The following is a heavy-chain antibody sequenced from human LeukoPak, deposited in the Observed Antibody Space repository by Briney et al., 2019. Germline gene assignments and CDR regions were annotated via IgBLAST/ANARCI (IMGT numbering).Heavy chain of an antibody. J-gene: IGHJ4*02. D-gene: IGHD1-1*01. Sequence: GGSLRLSRAASGFTFSTYTMTWVRQAPGKGLECVSTINGRGGDTYYADSVKGRFTISRDNSRNTEYLQMNSLRAEDTAVYYCAKDRAGTPWADWGQGTLVTVSS. CDR3: AKDRAGTPWAD. CDR1: GFTFSTYT. CDR2: INGRGGDT. V-gene: IGHV3-23*01.